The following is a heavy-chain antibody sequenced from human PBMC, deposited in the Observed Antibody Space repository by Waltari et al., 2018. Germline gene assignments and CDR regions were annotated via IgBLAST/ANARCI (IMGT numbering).Heavy chain of an antibody. V-gene: IGHV4-34*01. CDR1: GGSFSGYY. Sequence: QVQLQQWGAGLLKPSETLSLTCAVYGGSFSGYYLSWSRQPPGKGLEWIGEINHSGSTNYNPSLKSRVTISVDTSKNQFSLKLSSVTAADTAVYYCARGPKAVAGKGRDYWGQGTLVTVSS. CDR3: ARGPKAVAGKGRDY. D-gene: IGHD6-19*01. J-gene: IGHJ4*02. CDR2: INHSGST.